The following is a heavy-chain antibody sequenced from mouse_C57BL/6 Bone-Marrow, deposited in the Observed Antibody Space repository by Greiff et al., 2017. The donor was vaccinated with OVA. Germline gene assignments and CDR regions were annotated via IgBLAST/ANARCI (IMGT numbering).Heavy chain of an antibody. CDR1: GFNIKDDY. J-gene: IGHJ3*01. Sequence: EVQLQQSGAELVRPGASVKLSCTASGFNIKDDYMHWVKQRPEQGLEWIGWIDPENGDTEYASKFQGKATITADTSSNTAYLQLSSLAYEDTAVYYCTFTGGFAYWGQGTLVTVSA. V-gene: IGHV14-4*01. D-gene: IGHD1-1*01. CDR3: TFTGGFAY. CDR2: IDPENGDT.